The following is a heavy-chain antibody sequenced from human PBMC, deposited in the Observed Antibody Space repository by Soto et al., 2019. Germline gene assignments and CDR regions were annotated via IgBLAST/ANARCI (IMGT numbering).Heavy chain of an antibody. D-gene: IGHD5-12*01. CDR1: GGTFSNYT. J-gene: IGHJ4*02. CDR3: ARESSGSTHFFDY. V-gene: IGHV1-69*08. Sequence: QVQLVQSGAGVKKPGSSVKVSCKASGGTFSNYTITWVRQAPGQGLEWMGRIIPILGIANYAQMFQGRVTITADKSTSTLYMELSGLRSEDTAVYYCARESSGSTHFFDYWGQGTLVTVSS. CDR2: IIPILGIA.